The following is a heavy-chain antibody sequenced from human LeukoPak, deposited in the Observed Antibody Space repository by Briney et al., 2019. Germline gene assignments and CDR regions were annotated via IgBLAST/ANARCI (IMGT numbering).Heavy chain of an antibody. CDR1: GYTFTSYG. D-gene: IGHD3-22*01. Sequence: ASVKVSCKASGYTFTSYGISWVRQAPGQGLEWMGIINPSGGSTSYAQKFQGRVTMTRDMSTSTVYMELSSLRSEDTAVYYCARGYYYDSSGPRAMDYWGQGTLVTVSS. CDR3: ARGYYYDSSGPRAMDY. CDR2: INPSGGST. J-gene: IGHJ4*02. V-gene: IGHV1-46*01.